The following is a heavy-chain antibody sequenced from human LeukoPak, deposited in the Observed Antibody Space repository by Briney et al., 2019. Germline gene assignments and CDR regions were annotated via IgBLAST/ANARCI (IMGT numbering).Heavy chain of an antibody. Sequence: SETLSLTCTVSGDSISSYYWGWIRQPPGKGLEWIGSIYYSGSTHYNPSLKSRVTISVNTSKNQFSLKLNSVTAADTAVYFCARDHNQYYYGSGVSGGWFDPWGQGTLVTVSS. CDR3: ARDHNQYYYGSGVSGGWFDP. CDR1: GDSISSYY. J-gene: IGHJ5*02. D-gene: IGHD3-10*01. V-gene: IGHV4-39*07. CDR2: IYYSGST.